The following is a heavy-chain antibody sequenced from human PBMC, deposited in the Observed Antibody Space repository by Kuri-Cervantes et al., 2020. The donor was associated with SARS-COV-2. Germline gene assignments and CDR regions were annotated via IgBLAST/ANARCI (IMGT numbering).Heavy chain of an antibody. CDR1: GYTFTSYD. CDR3: ARGPQWLGGDIQDAFDI. V-gene: IGHV1-8*02. D-gene: IGHD3-22*01. CDR2: MNPNSGNT. Sequence: ASVKVSCKASGYTFTSYDINWVRQATGQGLEWMGWMNPNSGNTGYAQKFQGRVTMTRDTSISTAYMELSRLRSDDTAVYYCARGPQWLGGDIQDAFDIWGQGTMVTVSS. J-gene: IGHJ3*02.